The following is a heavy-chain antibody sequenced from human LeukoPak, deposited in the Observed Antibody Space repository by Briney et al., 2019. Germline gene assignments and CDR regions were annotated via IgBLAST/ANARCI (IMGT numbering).Heavy chain of an antibody. Sequence: GGTLTLSCAGSGFTFSSYGMSGVRQTPGKGLEWVSAIRGSGVSTYYVDSVKGRFTISRDNSKNTLYLQMNSLRAEDTAVYYCAKSGYNRFDYWGQGTLVTVSS. CDR1: GFTFSSYG. J-gene: IGHJ4*02. CDR3: AKSGYNRFDY. V-gene: IGHV3-23*01. D-gene: IGHD5-24*01. CDR2: IRGSGVST.